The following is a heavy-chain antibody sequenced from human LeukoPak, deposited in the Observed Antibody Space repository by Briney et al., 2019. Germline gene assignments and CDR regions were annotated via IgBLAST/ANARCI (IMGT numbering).Heavy chain of an antibody. J-gene: IGHJ4*02. V-gene: IGHV4-34*01. CDR2: INHSGST. CDR1: GGSFSGYY. D-gene: IGHD4-23*01. Sequence: PSETLSLTCAVYGGSFSGYYWSWIRQPPGKGLEWIGEINHSGSTNYNPSLKSRVTISVDTSKNQFSLKLSSVTAADTAVYYCARLPGVETTAGGGRGPRVPVS. CDR3: ARLPGVETTAG.